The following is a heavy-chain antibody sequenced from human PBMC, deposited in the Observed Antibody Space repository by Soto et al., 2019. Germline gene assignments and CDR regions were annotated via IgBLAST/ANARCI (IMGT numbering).Heavy chain of an antibody. D-gene: IGHD2-2*02. Sequence: QVQLQHWGAGLLKPSETLSLTCAVYGGSFSDYYWSWIRQPPGKGLEWIGEINHSGSTNYNPSLKSRVTIAVDTSKSQFSVKLSSVNAPDMAVYCCSSHEASAAIFDYWGQGTLVTVSS. CDR1: GGSFSDYY. J-gene: IGHJ4*02. CDR2: INHSGST. V-gene: IGHV4-34*01. CDR3: SSHEASAAIFDY.